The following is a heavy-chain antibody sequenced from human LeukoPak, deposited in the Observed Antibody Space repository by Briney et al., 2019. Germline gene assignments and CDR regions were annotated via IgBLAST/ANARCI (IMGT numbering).Heavy chain of an antibody. J-gene: IGHJ4*02. Sequence: GESLKISCKGSGYRFTTYWIGWVRPMPGKGLEWMGIIYPGDSDTRYSPSFQGQVTISADRSISTAYLQWSSLKASDTAMYYCARSEMATVLSQDYWGQGTLVTVSS. D-gene: IGHD5-24*01. CDR2: IYPGDSDT. V-gene: IGHV5-51*01. CDR3: ARSEMATVLSQDY. CDR1: GYRFTTYW.